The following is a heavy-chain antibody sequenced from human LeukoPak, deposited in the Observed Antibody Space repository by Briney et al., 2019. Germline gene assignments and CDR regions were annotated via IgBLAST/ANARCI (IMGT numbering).Heavy chain of an antibody. V-gene: IGHV1-69*04. CDR1: GGTFSSCA. Sequence: SVKVSCKASGGTFSSCAISWVRQAPGQGLEWMGRIIPILDIPNYAQKFQGRVTITADKSTSTAYMELSSLRSEDTAVYYCAKEGHYSGCDFDAFDIWGQGTMVTVSS. CDR3: AKEGHYSGCDFDAFDI. CDR2: IIPILDIP. J-gene: IGHJ3*02. D-gene: IGHD5-12*01.